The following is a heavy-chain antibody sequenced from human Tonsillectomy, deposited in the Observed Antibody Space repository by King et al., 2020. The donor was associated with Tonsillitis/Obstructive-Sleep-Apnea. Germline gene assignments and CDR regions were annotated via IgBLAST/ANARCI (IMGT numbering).Heavy chain of an antibody. J-gene: IGHJ2*01. CDR3: TTVVKGYWYFDL. V-gene: IGHV3-15*01. CDR2: SRSKTNGGTT. CDR1: GFTFNDAW. Sequence: QLVQSGGGLVEPGGSLRLSCAASGFTFNDAWMSWVRQAPGKGLEWVGRSRSKTNGGTTDYAAPVKGRFTISRDDSKNTLFLQMNSLKADDTALYYCTTVVKGYWYFDLWGRGTLVTVSS.